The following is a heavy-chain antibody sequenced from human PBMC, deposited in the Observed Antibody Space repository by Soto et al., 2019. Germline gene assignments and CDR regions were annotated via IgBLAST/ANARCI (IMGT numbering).Heavy chain of an antibody. J-gene: IGHJ5*01. D-gene: IGHD3-22*01. V-gene: IGHV4-31*03. Sequence: QVQLQESGPGLVKPSQTLSLTCTVSGGSTSSDTYYWGWIRQHSGKGLEWIGYMHYSGRAYYNPSLTTRVTISVDTSMNQFSLKLTSVTAADTAMYYCARYFFDSSGYSNWFDSWGQGTLVTVSS. CDR1: GGSTSSDTYY. CDR2: MHYSGRA. CDR3: ARYFFDSSGYSNWFDS.